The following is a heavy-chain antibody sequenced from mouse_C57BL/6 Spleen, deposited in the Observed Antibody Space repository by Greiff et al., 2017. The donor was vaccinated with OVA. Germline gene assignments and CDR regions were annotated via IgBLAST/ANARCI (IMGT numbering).Heavy chain of an antibody. D-gene: IGHD2-4*01. CDR3: ARDDYDGSGFDY. J-gene: IGHJ2*01. V-gene: IGHV1-82*01. CDR1: GYTFSSSW. CDR2: IYPGDGDT. Sequence: QVQLQQSGPELVKPGASVKISCKASGYTFSSSWMNWVKQRPGQGLEWIGRIYPGDGDTNYNGKFKGKATLTADTSSSTAYMQLSSLTSEDSAVYFCARDDYDGSGFDYWGQGTTVTVSS.